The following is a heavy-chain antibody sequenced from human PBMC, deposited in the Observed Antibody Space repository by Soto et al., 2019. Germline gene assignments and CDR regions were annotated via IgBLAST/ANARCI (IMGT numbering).Heavy chain of an antibody. V-gene: IGHV1-46*03. Sequence: ASVKVSCKASGYTFTSYYMHWVRQAPGQGLDWMGIINPSGGSTSYAQKFQGRVTMTRDTSTSTVYMELSSLRSEDTAVYYCARGSSIMITFGGVIAHFDYWGQGTLVTVSS. CDR1: GYTFTSYY. J-gene: IGHJ4*02. CDR2: INPSGGST. D-gene: IGHD3-16*02. CDR3: ARGSSIMITFGGVIAHFDY.